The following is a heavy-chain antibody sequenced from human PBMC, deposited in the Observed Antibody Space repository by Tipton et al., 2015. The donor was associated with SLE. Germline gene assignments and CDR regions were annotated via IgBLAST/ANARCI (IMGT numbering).Heavy chain of an antibody. CDR2: INHSGST. D-gene: IGHD1-26*01. V-gene: IGHV4-34*01. CDR3: ARGGNVGWELFDY. CDR1: GGSISSYY. Sequence: GLVKPSETLSLTCTVSGGSISSYYWSWIRQPPGKGLEWIGEINHSGSTNYNPSLKSRVTISVDTSKNQFSLKLSSVTAADTAVYYCARGGNVGWELFDYWGQGTLVTVSS. J-gene: IGHJ4*02.